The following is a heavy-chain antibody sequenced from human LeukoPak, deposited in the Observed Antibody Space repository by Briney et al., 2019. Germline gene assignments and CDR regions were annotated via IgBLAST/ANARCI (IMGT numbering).Heavy chain of an antibody. CDR1: GFTFSSYW. V-gene: IGHV3-7*03. D-gene: IGHD2-2*01. CDR3: ARTVVVVVGASDYFDY. Sequence: GGSLRLSCAASGFTFSSYWMTWVRQAPGKGLEWVANIRQDGGVKYYMDSAKGRFTLSRDNAKSSLYLQMNSLRVEDTAMYVCARTVVVVVGASDYFDYWGQGTLVTVSS. J-gene: IGHJ4*02. CDR2: IRQDGGVK.